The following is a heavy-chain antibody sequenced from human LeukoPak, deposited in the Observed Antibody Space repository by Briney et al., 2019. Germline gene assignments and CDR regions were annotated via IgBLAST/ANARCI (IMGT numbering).Heavy chain of an antibody. V-gene: IGHV3-21*01. CDR1: GFTFSSYS. Sequence: PGGSLRLSRAASGFTFSSYSMNWVRQAPGKGLEWVSSISSSSSYIYYADSVKGRFTISRDNAKNSLYLQMNSLRAEDTAVYYCARSYYYDSSGYRYFDYWGQGTLVTVSS. CDR2: ISSSSSYI. J-gene: IGHJ4*02. CDR3: ARSYYYDSSGYRYFDY. D-gene: IGHD3-22*01.